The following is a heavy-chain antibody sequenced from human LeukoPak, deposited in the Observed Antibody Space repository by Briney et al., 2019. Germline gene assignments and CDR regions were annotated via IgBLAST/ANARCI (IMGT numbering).Heavy chain of an antibody. V-gene: IGHV3-15*01. D-gene: IGHD6-19*01. J-gene: IGHJ4*02. CDR3: TTDRAYSSGWYGFDY. CDR1: GFTFSNAW. CDR2: IKSKTDGGTT. Sequence: GGSLRPSCAASGFTFSNAWMSWVRQAPGKGLEWVGRIKSKTDGGTTDYAAPVKGRFTISRDDSKNTLYLQMNSLKTEDTAVYYCTTDRAYSSGWYGFDYWGQGTLVTVSS.